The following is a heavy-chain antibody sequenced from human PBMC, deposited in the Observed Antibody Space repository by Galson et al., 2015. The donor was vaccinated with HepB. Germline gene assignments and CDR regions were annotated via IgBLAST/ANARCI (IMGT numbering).Heavy chain of an antibody. J-gene: IGHJ6*02. CDR3: ARKPDTYDFLKIDV. D-gene: IGHD1-1*01. V-gene: IGHV3-48*01. CDR1: GFTFPSYS. Sequence: SLRLSCAASGFTFPSYSMNWVRQAPGKGLEWLAYICSSSTTQYYAASVRGRFTISRDNSKNFLFLHMNSLRGEDTAVYYCARKPDTYDFLKIDVWGHGTTVSYSS. CDR2: ICSSSTTQ.